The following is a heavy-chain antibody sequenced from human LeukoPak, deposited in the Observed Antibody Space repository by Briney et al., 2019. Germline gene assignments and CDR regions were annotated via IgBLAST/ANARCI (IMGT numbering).Heavy chain of an antibody. V-gene: IGHV4-4*07. Sequence: PSETLSLTCTVSGGSISSYYWSWIRQPAGKGLEWIGRIYGSGSTNYNPSLKSRVTMSVDTSKNQLSLKLTSVTAADTAGYYCARVQLKGDLDDAFYIWGQGTMVTVSS. CDR2: IYGSGST. CDR3: ARVQLKGDLDDAFYI. D-gene: IGHD2-21*02. CDR1: GGSISSYY. J-gene: IGHJ3*02.